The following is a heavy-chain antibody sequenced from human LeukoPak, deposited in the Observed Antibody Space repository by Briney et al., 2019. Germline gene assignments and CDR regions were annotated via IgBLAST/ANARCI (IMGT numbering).Heavy chain of an antibody. V-gene: IGHV1-24*01. CDR1: GYTLTELS. D-gene: IGHD3-22*01. Sequence: ASVKVSCKVSGYTLTELSMHWVRQAPGKGPEWMGGFDPEDGETIYAQKFQGRVTMTEDTSTDTAYMELSSLRSEDTAVYYCATDTKIAVAGVFFIYWGQGTLVTVSS. CDR2: FDPEDGET. CDR3: ATDTKIAVAGVFFIY. J-gene: IGHJ4*02.